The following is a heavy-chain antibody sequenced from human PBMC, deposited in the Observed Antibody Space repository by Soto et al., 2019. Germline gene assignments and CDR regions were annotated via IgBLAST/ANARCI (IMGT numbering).Heavy chain of an antibody. Sequence: SVKVSCKASGGTFSTFGISWVRQAPGQGLEWMGGIIPFFGTARYSQKFEDRITITADESTNTVYMDLGSLTSEDTAIYYCAKSAPMDPGDQYYYDVWCQGALGTVSS. CDR1: GGTFSTFG. J-gene: IGHJ4*02. V-gene: IGHV1-69*13. CDR3: AKSAPMDPGDQYYYDV. CDR2: IIPFFGTA. D-gene: IGHD4-17*01.